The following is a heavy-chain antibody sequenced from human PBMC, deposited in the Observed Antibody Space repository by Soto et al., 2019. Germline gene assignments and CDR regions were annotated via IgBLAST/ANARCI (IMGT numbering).Heavy chain of an antibody. D-gene: IGHD1-26*01. CDR1: GFTFSRYW. V-gene: IGHV3-74*01. CDR3: ARGSYSGAFDI. Sequence: PGGSLRLSCAASGFTFSRYWMHWVRQAPGKGLVWVSRINSDGSSTSYADSVKGRFTISRDNAKNTLYLQMNSLRAEDTAVYYCARGSYSGAFDIWGQGTMVTVSS. J-gene: IGHJ3*02. CDR2: INSDGSST.